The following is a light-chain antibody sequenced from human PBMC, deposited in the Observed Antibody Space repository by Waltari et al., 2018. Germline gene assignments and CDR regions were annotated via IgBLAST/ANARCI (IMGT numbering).Light chain of an antibody. CDR2: DVN. Sequence: QAALTQPPSVSGSPGQSVTISCTGTSSDIGGYNYVSWYQQHPGTAPKLMIYDVNKRPSGVSDRFSGSKSGDTASLTISGLQAEDEADYYCSSYAGSNTLVFGGGTLLTVL. J-gene: IGLJ2*01. CDR3: SSYAGSNTLV. CDR1: SSDIGGYNY. V-gene: IGLV2-11*01.